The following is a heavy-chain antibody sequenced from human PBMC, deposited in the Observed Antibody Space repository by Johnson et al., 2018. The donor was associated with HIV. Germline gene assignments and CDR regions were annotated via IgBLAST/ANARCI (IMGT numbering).Heavy chain of an antibody. V-gene: IGHV3-13*01. Sequence: VQLVESGGGMVKPGGSLSLSCAASGFIFSNAWMSWVRQRTGTGPEWVSGIGTAGASYYPASVTGRFTISRDNAKNSLYLQMNSLRAEDTAVYYCAKDGEYSSPGAFDIWGQGTMVTVSS. CDR1: GFIFSNAW. CDR2: IGTAGAS. J-gene: IGHJ3*02. CDR3: AKDGEYSSPGAFDI. D-gene: IGHD6-6*01.